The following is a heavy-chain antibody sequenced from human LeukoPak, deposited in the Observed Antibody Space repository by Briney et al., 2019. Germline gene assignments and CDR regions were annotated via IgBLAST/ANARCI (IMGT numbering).Heavy chain of an antibody. D-gene: IGHD6-13*01. V-gene: IGHV3-7*05. J-gene: IGHJ3*02. CDR1: GYIFSKYW. CDR3: ARWGTYSSRWLGAFDI. Sequence: GGSLRLSCEASGYIFSKYWMRWGRQAPGKGLEWVANIKQDGSEKFYVDSVKGRITLSRDNAKNSLYLQMNNLRAEDTAVYYCARWGTYSSRWLGAFDIWSQGTMVTVSS. CDR2: IKQDGSEK.